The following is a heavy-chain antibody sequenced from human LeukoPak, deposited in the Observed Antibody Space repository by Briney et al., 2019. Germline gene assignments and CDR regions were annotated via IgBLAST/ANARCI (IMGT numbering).Heavy chain of an antibody. CDR2: IKQDGSEK. V-gene: IGHV3-7*01. CDR1: GFIFSNYW. J-gene: IGHJ4*02. Sequence: GGSLRLSCAASGFIFSNYWMNWVRQAPGKGLEWVAYIKQDGSEKYYVDSVKGRFTICRDNATNSLYLQMNSLRDEDTAVYYCASDGGYSYGYTFDYWGQGTLVTVSS. CDR3: ASDGGYSYGYTFDY. D-gene: IGHD5-18*01.